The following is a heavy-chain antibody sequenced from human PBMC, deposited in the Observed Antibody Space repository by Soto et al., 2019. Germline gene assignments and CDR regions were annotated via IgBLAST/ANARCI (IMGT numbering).Heavy chain of an antibody. CDR2: ISIDGSRQ. V-gene: IGHV3-30-3*02. CDR3: ANEGAGDLWYLFDR. D-gene: IGHD3-10*01. J-gene: IGHJ4*02. Sequence: QVQLVESGGGVVQPGRSLRLSCADSGFSFNNYAMHWVRQAPGKGLEWVAVISIDGSRQHYEESVEGRFTISRDKSKNTLYLQMNSLTAEDTDLYYCANEGAGDLWYLFDRWGQGTLVTVSS. CDR1: GFSFNNYA.